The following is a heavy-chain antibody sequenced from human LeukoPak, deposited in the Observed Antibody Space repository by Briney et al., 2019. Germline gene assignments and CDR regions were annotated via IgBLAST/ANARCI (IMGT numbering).Heavy chain of an antibody. CDR2: IYYSGST. Sequence: SETLSLTCTVSGGSISSGGYYWSWIRQHPGKGLEWIGYIYYSGSTYYNPSLKSRVTISVDTSKNQFSLKLSSVTAADTAVYYCARFPDLASYAFDIWGQGTMVTVSS. J-gene: IGHJ3*02. D-gene: IGHD3-16*02. V-gene: IGHV4-31*03. CDR1: GGSISSGGYY. CDR3: ARFPDLASYAFDI.